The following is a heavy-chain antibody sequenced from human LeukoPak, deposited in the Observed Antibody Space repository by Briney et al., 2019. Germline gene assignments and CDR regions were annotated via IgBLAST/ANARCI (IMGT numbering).Heavy chain of an antibody. J-gene: IGHJ4*02. Sequence: GGSLRLSCAASGFTVSSNYMSWVRQAPGKGLEWVSIIYSGGSTYYADSVKGRFTISRDNSKNTLYLQMNSLRAEDTAVYYCARGGSFAPLSFDYWGQGTLVTVSS. CDR2: IYSGGST. D-gene: IGHD3-16*01. V-gene: IGHV3-53*01. CDR3: ARGGSFAPLSFDY. CDR1: GFTVSSNY.